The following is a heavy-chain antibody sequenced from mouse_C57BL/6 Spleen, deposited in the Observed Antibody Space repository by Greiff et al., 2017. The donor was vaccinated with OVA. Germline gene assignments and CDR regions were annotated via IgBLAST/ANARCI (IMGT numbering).Heavy chain of an antibody. D-gene: IGHD1-1*01. CDR3: ARRRSITTVVDWFAY. CDR1: GYTFTSYW. V-gene: IGHV1-55*01. Sequence: QVQLQQSGAELVKPGASVKMSCKASGYTFTSYWITWVKQRPGQGLEWIGDIYPGSGSTNYNEKFKSKATLTVDTSSSTAYMQLSSLTSEDSAVYYCARRRSITTVVDWFAYWGQGTLVTVSA. J-gene: IGHJ3*01. CDR2: IYPGSGST.